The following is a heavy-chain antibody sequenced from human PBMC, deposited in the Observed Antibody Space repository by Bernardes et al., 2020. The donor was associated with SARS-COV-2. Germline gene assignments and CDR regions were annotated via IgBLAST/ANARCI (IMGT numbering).Heavy chain of an antibody. J-gene: IGHJ5*02. CDR1: GFSLSTSGVG. Sequence: SGPTLVKPTQTLTLTCTFSGFSLSTSGVGVGWIRQPPGKALEWLALIYWDDDKRYSPSLKSRLTITKDTSKNQVVLTMTNMDPVDTATYYCASLQGCSTSCYSDSFDPWGQGTLVTVSS. CDR3: ASLQGCSTSCYSDSFDP. D-gene: IGHD2-2*01. CDR2: IYWDDDK. V-gene: IGHV2-5*02.